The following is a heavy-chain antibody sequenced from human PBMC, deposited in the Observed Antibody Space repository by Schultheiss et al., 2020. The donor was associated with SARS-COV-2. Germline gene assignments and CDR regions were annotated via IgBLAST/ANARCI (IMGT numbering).Heavy chain of an antibody. CDR3: AREGAVDTAMVREKNWFDP. CDR1: GGSVSSGSYY. CDR2: IYTSGST. Sequence: SETLSLTCTVSGGSVSSGSYYWSWIRQPAGKGLEWIGRIYTSGSTNYNPSLKSRVTISVDTSKNQFSLKLSSVTAADTAVYYCAREGAVDTAMVREKNWFDPWGQETLVTVSS. J-gene: IGHJ5*02. D-gene: IGHD5-18*01. V-gene: IGHV4-61*02.